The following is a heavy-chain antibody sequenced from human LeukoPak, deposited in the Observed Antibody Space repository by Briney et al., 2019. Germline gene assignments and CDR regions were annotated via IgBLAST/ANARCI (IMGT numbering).Heavy chain of an antibody. CDR1: SGSISSSSYY. Sequence: SETLSLTCTASSGSISSSSYYWGWIRQPPGKGLEWIGSIYYSGSTYYNPSLESRVTISVDTSKNQFSLKLSSVTAADTAVYYCAREGKITMVRGVIRYYYMDVWGKGTTVTISS. CDR2: IYYSGST. V-gene: IGHV4-39*02. CDR3: AREGKITMVRGVIRYYYMDV. D-gene: IGHD3-10*01. J-gene: IGHJ6*03.